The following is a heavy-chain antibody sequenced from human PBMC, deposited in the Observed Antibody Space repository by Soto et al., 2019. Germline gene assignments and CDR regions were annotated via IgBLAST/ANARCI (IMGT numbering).Heavy chain of an antibody. CDR1: GFTFSRYA. D-gene: IGHD6-19*01. J-gene: IGHJ4*02. CDR2: ISSDGSNN. Sequence: QVQLVESGGGVVQPGRSLRLSCAASGFTFSRYAMHWARQAPGKGLEWVAVISSDGSNNYYIDSVKGRFTISRDNSRNTHDLQMNSLRPEDTATYFCARGLSGYFDNWGQGTLVTVSS. V-gene: IGHV3-30-3*01. CDR3: ARGLSGYFDN.